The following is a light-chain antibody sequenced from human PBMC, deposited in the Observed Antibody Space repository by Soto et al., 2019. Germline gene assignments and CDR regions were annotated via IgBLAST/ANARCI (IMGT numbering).Light chain of an antibody. CDR3: SSYTSSSTLAV. V-gene: IGLV2-14*01. Sequence: QSVLTQPASVSGSPGQSITISCTGTSSDVAGYNYVSWYQQHPGKAPKLMIYDVSNRPSGVSNRFSGSKSGNTASLTISGLQAEDEADYYCSSYTSSSTLAVFGTGTKVTVL. J-gene: IGLJ1*01. CDR1: SSDVAGYNY. CDR2: DVS.